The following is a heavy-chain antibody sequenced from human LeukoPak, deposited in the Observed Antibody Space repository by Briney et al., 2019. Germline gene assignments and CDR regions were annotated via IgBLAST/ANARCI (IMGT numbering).Heavy chain of an antibody. CDR3: ARGHHPLWFAS. Sequence: PSETLSLTFTVSGGSISSGVYYWVWIRQHPGKGLEWIGYINYSGSTYYNRSLKSGTKISVETSQNQVALNLSSVTAADTAVYSCARGHHPLWFASWGQGTLVTVSS. J-gene: IGHJ5*01. CDR1: GGSISSGVYY. V-gene: IGHV4-31*03. CDR2: INYSGST.